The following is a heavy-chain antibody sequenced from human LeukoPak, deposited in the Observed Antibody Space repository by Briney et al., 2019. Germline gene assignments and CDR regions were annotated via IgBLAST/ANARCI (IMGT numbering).Heavy chain of an antibody. CDR2: VSYDGANE. V-gene: IGHV3-30*18. Sequence: GGSLRLPCAASGFTFSSYGIHWVRQAPGKGLEWVALVSYDGANEYYSDSVKGRFTISRDNSKNTLYLQMNSLRAEDTAVYYCAKPMLPRGYDLEYWGQGTLVTVSS. J-gene: IGHJ4*02. D-gene: IGHD5-12*01. CDR1: GFTFSSYG. CDR3: AKPMLPRGYDLEY.